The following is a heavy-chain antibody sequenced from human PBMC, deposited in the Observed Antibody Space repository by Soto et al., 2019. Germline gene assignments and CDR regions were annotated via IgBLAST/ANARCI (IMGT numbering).Heavy chain of an antibody. V-gene: IGHV1-46*01. CDR1: GYSFSNFY. CDR3: ARGAVVVPNGLIAGMDV. J-gene: IGHJ6*02. CDR2: IDPSSGTT. Sequence: ASVKVSCKPSGYSFSNFYVHWVRQAPGQGLEGMGIIDPSSGTTSYTQKFQERVTMTRDTSMSTVYMELSRLRYADTAVYCCARGAVVVPNGLIAGMDVWGRGTTVTVSS. D-gene: IGHD2-15*01.